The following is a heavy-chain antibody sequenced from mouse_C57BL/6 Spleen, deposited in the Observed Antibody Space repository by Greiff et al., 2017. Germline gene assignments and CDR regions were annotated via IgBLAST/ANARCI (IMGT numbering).Heavy chain of an antibody. CDR2: IRSKSSNYAT. J-gene: IGHJ4*01. D-gene: IGHD3-2*02. CDR3: VSPAHSSGYHYAMDY. V-gene: IGHV10-3*01. Sequence: EVQLVESGGGLVQPKGSLKLSCAASGFTFNTYAMHWVRQAPGKGLEWVARIRSKSSNYATYYADSVKDRFTISRDDSQSMLYLQMNNLKTEDTAMYYCVSPAHSSGYHYAMDYWGQGTSVTVSS. CDR1: GFTFNTYA.